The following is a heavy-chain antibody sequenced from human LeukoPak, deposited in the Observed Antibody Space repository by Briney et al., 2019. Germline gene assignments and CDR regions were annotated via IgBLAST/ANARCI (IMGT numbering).Heavy chain of an antibody. V-gene: IGHV4-34*01. CDR1: GGSFSGYY. CDR3: ARGSRYVLRYFDWLLPRLDAFDI. Sequence: PSETLSLTCAVYGGSFSGYYWSWIRQPPGEGLEWIGEINHSGSTNYNPSLKSRVTISVDTSKNQFSLKLSSVTAADTAVYYCARGSRYVLRYFDWLLPRLDAFDIWGQGTMVTVSS. CDR2: INHSGST. D-gene: IGHD3-9*01. J-gene: IGHJ3*02.